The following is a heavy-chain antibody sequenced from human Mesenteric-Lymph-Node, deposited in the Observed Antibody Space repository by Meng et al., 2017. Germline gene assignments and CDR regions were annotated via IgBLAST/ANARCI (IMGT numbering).Heavy chain of an antibody. Sequence: GESLKISCAASGFTFSSYSMNWVRQAPGKGLEWVAVIWYDGSNKYYADSVKGRFTISRDNSKNTLYLQMNSLRAEDTAVYYCAREYSGSYLWYFQHWGQGTLVTVSS. V-gene: IGHV3-33*08. CDR1: GFTFSSYS. CDR3: AREYSGSYLWYFQH. J-gene: IGHJ1*01. CDR2: IWYDGSNK. D-gene: IGHD1-26*01.